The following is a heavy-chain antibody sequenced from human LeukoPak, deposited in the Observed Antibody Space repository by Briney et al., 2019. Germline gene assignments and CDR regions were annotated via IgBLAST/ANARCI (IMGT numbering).Heavy chain of an antibody. CDR3: ARRGEMASPFDY. CDR2: IYYSGST. Sequence: SETLSLTCTVSGGSISSYYWSWIRQPPGKGLEWMGYIYYSGSTNYNPSLKSRVTISVDTSKNQFSLKLSSVTAADTAVYYCARRGEMASPFDYWGQGTLVTVSS. V-gene: IGHV4-59*08. CDR1: GGSISSYY. D-gene: IGHD5-24*01. J-gene: IGHJ4*02.